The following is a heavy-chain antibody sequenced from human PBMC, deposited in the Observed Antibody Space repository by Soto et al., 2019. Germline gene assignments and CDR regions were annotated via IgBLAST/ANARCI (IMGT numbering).Heavy chain of an antibody. CDR3: ARDHSSSWYRNFEY. D-gene: IGHD6-13*01. Sequence: ASVKVSCKASGYTFTSYGISWVRQAPGQGLEWMGWISAYNGNTNYAQKLQGRVTMTTDTSTSTAYMELRSLRSDDTAVYCCARDHSSSWYRNFEYWGQGTLVTVSS. CDR2: ISAYNGNT. J-gene: IGHJ4*02. V-gene: IGHV1-18*01. CDR1: GYTFTSYG.